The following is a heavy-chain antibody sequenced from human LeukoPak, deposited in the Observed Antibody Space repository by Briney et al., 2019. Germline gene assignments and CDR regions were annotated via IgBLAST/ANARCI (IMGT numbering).Heavy chain of an antibody. Sequence: ETLSLTXAVYGGSFSGYYWSWIRQPPGKGLEWIGEINHSGSTNYNPSLKSRVTISVDTSKNQFSLKLTSLTAPHTAVYYCARGRYYYDSSGYYYRGAHDYWGQGTLVTVSS. CDR1: GGSFSGYY. V-gene: IGHV4-34*01. J-gene: IGHJ4*02. CDR2: INHSGST. CDR3: ARGRYYYDSSGYYYRGAHDY. D-gene: IGHD3-22*01.